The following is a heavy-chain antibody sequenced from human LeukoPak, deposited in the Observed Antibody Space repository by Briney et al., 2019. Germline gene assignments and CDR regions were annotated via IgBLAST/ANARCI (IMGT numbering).Heavy chain of an antibody. D-gene: IGHD5-12*01. J-gene: IGHJ6*04. CDR1: GFTFSSYA. CDR3: AKEPPINGYDPYYYYGMDV. Sequence: GGSLRLSCAASGFTFSSYAMSWVRQAPGKGLEWVSAISGSGGSTYYADSVKGRFTISTDNSKNTLYLQMNSLRAEDTAVFYCAKEPPINGYDPYYYYGMDVWGKGTTVTVSS. V-gene: IGHV3-23*01. CDR2: ISGSGGST.